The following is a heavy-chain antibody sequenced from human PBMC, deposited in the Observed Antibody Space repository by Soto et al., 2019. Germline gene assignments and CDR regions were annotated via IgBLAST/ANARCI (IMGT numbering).Heavy chain of an antibody. V-gene: IGHV3-30*03. J-gene: IGHJ6*02. D-gene: IGHD1-1*01. CDR2: TTYDGGIK. CDR3: AGALENPYFYYGPNV. CDR1: GFSFSSYG. Sequence: GGSLRLSCAASGFSFSSYGMEWVRLAPGKGLEWVAATTYDGGIKHYVDSVKGRFTISRDNSKNTLCLQMNSLRVEDTATYYCAGALENPYFYYGPNVRGQGTTATVSS.